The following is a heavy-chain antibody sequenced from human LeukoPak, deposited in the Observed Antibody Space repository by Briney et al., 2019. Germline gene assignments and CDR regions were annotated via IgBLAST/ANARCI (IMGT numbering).Heavy chain of an antibody. D-gene: IGHD1-26*01. V-gene: IGHV1-24*01. CDR3: ATDGEGDDIVGAYDAFDI. CDR1: GYTLTELS. J-gene: IGHJ3*02. Sequence: ASVTVSCKVSGYTLTELSMHWVRQAPGKGLEWMGGFDPEDGETIYAQKFQGRVTMTEDTSTDTAYMELSSLRSEDTAVYYCATDGEGDDIVGAYDAFDIWGQGTMVTVSS. CDR2: FDPEDGET.